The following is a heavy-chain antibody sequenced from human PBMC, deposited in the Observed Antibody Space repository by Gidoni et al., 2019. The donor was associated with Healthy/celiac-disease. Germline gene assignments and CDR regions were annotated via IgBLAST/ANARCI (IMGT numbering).Heavy chain of an antibody. V-gene: IGHV4-4*02. D-gene: IGHD3-22*01. CDR1: GGSISSSNW. J-gene: IGHJ4*02. CDR2: IYHSGST. Sequence: QVQLQESGPGLVKPSGTLSLTCAVSGGSISSSNWWSWVRQPPGKGLEWIGEIYHSGSTNYNPSLKSRVTISVDKSKNQFSLKLSSVTAADTAVYYCARGGVEGYDSSGYLFDYWGQGTLVTVSS. CDR3: ARGGVEGYDSSGYLFDY.